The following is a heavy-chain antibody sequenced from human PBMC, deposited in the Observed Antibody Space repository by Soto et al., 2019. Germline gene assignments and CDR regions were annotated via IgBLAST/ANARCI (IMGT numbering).Heavy chain of an antibody. CDR1: GGTFSSYA. J-gene: IGHJ4*02. CDR3: ARGETAYYDFWSGYAGFDY. CDR2: IIPIFGTA. D-gene: IGHD3-3*01. Sequence: QVRLVQSGAEVKKPGSSVKVSCKASGGTFSSYAISWVRQAPGQGLEWMGGIIPIFGTANYAQKFQGRVTITADESTSTAYMELSSLRSEDTAVYYCARGETAYYDFWSGYAGFDYWGQGTLVTVSS. V-gene: IGHV1-69*01.